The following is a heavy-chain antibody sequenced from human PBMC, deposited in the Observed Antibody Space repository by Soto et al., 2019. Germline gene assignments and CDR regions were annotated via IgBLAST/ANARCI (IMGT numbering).Heavy chain of an antibody. CDR1: GFTFSSYG. Sequence: QVQLVESGGGVVQPGRSLRLSCAASGFTFSSYGMHWVRQAPGKGLEWVAVISYDGSNKYYADSVKGRFTISRDNSKNTLYLQMNSLRAEDTAVYYCATSHDDSSGYFYDYWGQGTLVTVSS. CDR3: ATSHDDSSGYFYDY. J-gene: IGHJ4*02. D-gene: IGHD3-22*01. V-gene: IGHV3-30*03. CDR2: ISYDGSNK.